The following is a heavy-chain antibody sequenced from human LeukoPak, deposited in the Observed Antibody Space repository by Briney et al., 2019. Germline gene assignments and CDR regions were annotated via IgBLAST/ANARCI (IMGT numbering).Heavy chain of an antibody. Sequence: GGSLRLSCAASGFTFSNSAMNWVRQAPGKGLEWVSSISSGSSYIYYADSVKGRFTISRDNAKNSLYLQMNSLRAEDTAVYYCARGLIDWKGVYYYYYMDVWGKGTTVTVSS. CDR3: ARGLIDWKGVYYYYYMDV. V-gene: IGHV3-21*01. CDR2: ISSGSSYI. CDR1: GFTFSNSA. J-gene: IGHJ6*03. D-gene: IGHD1-1*01.